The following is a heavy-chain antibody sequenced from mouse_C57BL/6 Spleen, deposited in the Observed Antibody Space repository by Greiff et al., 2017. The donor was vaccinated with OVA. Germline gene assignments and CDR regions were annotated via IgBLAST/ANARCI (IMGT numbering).Heavy chain of an antibody. D-gene: IGHD1-1*01. Sequence: EVKLVESGPELVKPGASVKISCKASGYSFTDYNMNWVKQSNGKSLEWIGVINPNYGTTSYNQKFKGKATLTVDQSSSTAYMQLNSLTSEDSAVYYCASPYYGSTYWYFDVWGTGTTVTVSS. CDR3: ASPYYGSTYWYFDV. J-gene: IGHJ1*03. V-gene: IGHV1-39*01. CDR1: GYSFTDYN. CDR2: INPNYGTT.